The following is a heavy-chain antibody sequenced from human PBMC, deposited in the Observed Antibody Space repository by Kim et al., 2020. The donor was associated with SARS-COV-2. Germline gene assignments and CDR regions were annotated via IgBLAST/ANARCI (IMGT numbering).Heavy chain of an antibody. D-gene: IGHD1-7*01. J-gene: IGHJ6*02. CDR1: GFTFGDYA. Sequence: GGSLRLSCTASGFTFGDYAMSWVRQAPGKGLECEGLIRSKTYGGTTGYAASVKGRFTISRDDSKSIAYLEMNSLKTEDTAVYYCTRERMPGTTRGMDVWGQGTTVTVSS. V-gene: IGHV3-49*04. CDR2: IRSKTYGGTT. CDR3: TRERMPGTTRGMDV.